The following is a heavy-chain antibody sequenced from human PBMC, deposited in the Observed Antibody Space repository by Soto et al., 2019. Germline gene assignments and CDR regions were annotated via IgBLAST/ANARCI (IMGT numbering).Heavy chain of an antibody. CDR3: ARGGYPRY. D-gene: IGHD5-12*01. Sequence: LRLSCVAFGFTVGDYGMNWVRQAPGKGLEWVSSIGGGGDIFYADSVKGRFTISRDDAKNSLSLQLNGLRVEDSGVYYCARGGYPRYWGQGALVTVSS. J-gene: IGHJ4*02. V-gene: IGHV3-21*01. CDR1: GFTVGDYG. CDR2: IGGGGDI.